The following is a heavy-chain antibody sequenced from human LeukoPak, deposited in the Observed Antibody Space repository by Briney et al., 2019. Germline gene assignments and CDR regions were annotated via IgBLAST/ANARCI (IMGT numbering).Heavy chain of an antibody. CDR1: GYTFTGYY. Sequence: ASVKVSCKASGYTFTGYYMHWVRQAPGQGLEWMGWINPNSGGTNYAQKFQGRVTMTRDTSISTAYMELSRLRSDDTAVYYCARRYGDHAWYFDLWGRGTLVTVSS. V-gene: IGHV1-2*02. CDR3: ARRYGDHAWYFDL. D-gene: IGHD4-17*01. J-gene: IGHJ2*01. CDR2: INPNSGGT.